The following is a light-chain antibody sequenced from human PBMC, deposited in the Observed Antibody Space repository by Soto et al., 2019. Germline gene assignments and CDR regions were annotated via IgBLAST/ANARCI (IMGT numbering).Light chain of an antibody. V-gene: IGKV3-11*01. CDR2: DAS. CDR1: QSVSSY. Sequence: EIVLTQSPATLSLSLGERATLSCRASQSVSSYLAWYQQTPGQAPRLLIYDASNRAIGIPARFSGSGSGTDFTLTISSLEPEDFAVYYCQQRSDWPPWTFGQGTKVDIK. CDR3: QQRSDWPPWT. J-gene: IGKJ1*01.